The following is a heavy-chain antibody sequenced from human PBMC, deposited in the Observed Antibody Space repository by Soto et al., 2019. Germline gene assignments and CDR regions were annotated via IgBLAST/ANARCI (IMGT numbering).Heavy chain of an antibody. V-gene: IGHV3-23*01. CDR3: AKGSVVVAAKFDS. CDR1: GFTYNNYA. CDR2: ISSSGYSA. J-gene: IGHJ4*02. D-gene: IGHD2-21*02. Sequence: EVQLLESGGALVQPGVSLSLSSAASGFTYNNYAMGWVRQAPGKGLEWVSAISSSGYSAYYADSVKGRFTISRDNSRNTMFLQMNKLSAEDTAVYYCAKGSVVVAAKFDSWGQGTQVTVSS.